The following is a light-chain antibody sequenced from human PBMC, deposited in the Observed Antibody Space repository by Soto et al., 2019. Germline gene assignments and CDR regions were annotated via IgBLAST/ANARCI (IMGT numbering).Light chain of an antibody. J-gene: IGLJ2*01. CDR3: QSYDNRLIGSEV. CDR2: GNT. V-gene: IGLV1-40*01. CDR1: SSNIGADYD. Sequence: QSVLTQPPSVSGAPGQRVTISCTGSSSNIGADYDVHWYQHLPGTAPKLLIYGNTNRPSGVPDRFSGSTSGTSASLAITGLQAEDEADYYCQSYDNRLIGSEVFGGGTKVTVL.